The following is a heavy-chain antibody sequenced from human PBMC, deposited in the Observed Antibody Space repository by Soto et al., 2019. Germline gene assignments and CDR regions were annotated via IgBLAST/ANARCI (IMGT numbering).Heavy chain of an antibody. CDR1: GGTFRSYA. V-gene: IGHV1-69*01. Sequence: QVQLVQSGAEVKKPGSSVKVSCKASGGTFRSYAISWVRQAPGQGLEWMGGIIPIFGTANYAQKFQGRVTITADESTSTAYIELISLRSEDTAVYYCAIEHDYSNYRPAHWVDPGGQGTLVTVSS. CDR2: IIPIFGTA. J-gene: IGHJ5*02. CDR3: AIEHDYSNYRPAHWVDP. D-gene: IGHD4-4*01.